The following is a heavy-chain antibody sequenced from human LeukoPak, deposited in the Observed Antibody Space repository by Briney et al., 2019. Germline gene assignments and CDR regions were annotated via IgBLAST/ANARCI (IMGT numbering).Heavy chain of an antibody. Sequence: ASVKVSCKASGYTFTGYYMHWVRQAPGQGLEWMGWINPNSGGTNYAQKFQGRVTMTRDTSISTAYMELSRLRSDDTAVYYCARDHGYRYSGSYIWGQGTLVTVSS. CDR2: INPNSGGT. V-gene: IGHV1-2*02. CDR3: ARDHGYRYSGSYI. CDR1: GYTFTGYY. J-gene: IGHJ4*02. D-gene: IGHD1-26*01.